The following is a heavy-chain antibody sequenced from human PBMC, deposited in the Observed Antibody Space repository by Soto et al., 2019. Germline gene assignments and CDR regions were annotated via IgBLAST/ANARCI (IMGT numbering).Heavy chain of an antibody. D-gene: IGHD3-22*01. Sequence: GGSLRLSCAASGFTFSDYWMSWVRQAPGKGLEWVANIRQDGGEKYYVDSVKGRFTVSRDNAKNSLYLQLNSLRGEDTAVYYCARDLYYDSGGYYQPYYYYFGMDVWGQGTTVTVSS. V-gene: IGHV3-7*05. CDR2: IRQDGGEK. J-gene: IGHJ6*02. CDR3: ARDLYYDSGGYYQPYYYYFGMDV. CDR1: GFTFSDYW.